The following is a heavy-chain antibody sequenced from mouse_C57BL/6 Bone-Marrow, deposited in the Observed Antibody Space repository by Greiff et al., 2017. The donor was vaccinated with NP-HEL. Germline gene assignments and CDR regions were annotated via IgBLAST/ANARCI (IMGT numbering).Heavy chain of an antibody. CDR2: IYPGSGST. D-gene: IGHD3-2*02. V-gene: IGHV1-55*01. CDR1: GYTFTRYW. Sequence: QVQLQQPGAELVKPGASVKMSCKASGYTFTRYWITWVKQRPGQGLEWIGDIYPGSGSTNYNEKFKSKATLTVDTSSSTAYMQLSSLTSEDSAVYYCALTAQATLYAMDYWGQGTSVTVSS. CDR3: ALTAQATLYAMDY. J-gene: IGHJ4*01.